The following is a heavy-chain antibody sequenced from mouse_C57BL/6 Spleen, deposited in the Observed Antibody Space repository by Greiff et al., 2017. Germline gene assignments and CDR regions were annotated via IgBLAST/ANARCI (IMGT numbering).Heavy chain of an antibody. CDR1: GYTFTDYN. D-gene: IGHD1-1*01. Sequence: EVQLHQSGPELVKPGASVKMSCKASGYTFTDYNMHWVKQSHGKSLEWIGYINPNNGGTSYNQKFKGKATLTVNKSSSTAYMELRSLTSEDSAVYYCARVYYGSSSFAYWGQGTLVTVSA. V-gene: IGHV1-22*01. J-gene: IGHJ3*01. CDR3: ARVYYGSSSFAY. CDR2: INPNNGGT.